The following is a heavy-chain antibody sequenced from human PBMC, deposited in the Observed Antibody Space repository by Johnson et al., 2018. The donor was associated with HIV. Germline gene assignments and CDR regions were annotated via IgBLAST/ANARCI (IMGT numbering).Heavy chain of an antibody. CDR1: GFTFSSYG. V-gene: IGHV3-30*18. D-gene: IGHD4-17*01. CDR3: AEDIVLWATVTTLVLAIDI. J-gene: IGHJ3*02. CDR2: ISYDGSNK. Sequence: QVQLVESGGGVVQPGQSLRLSCAASGFTFSSYGMHWVRQAPGTGLEWVAVISYDGSNKYYADSVKGRFTISRDNSKNSLYLQMNSLRAEDTALYYCAEDIVLWATVTTLVLAIDIWCQVTMVTVSS.